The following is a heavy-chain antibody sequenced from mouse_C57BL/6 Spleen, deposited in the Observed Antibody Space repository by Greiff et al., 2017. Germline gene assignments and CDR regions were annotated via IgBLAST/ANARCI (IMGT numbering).Heavy chain of an antibody. Sequence: EVQLVESGEGLVKPGGSLKLSCAASGFTFSSYAMSWVRQTPEKRLEWVAYISSGGDYIYYADTVKGRFTISRSSARNTLYLQMSSLKSEDTAMYYCTRVSLLRSYYYAMDYWGQGTSVTVSS. D-gene: IGHD1-1*01. CDR3: TRVSLLRSYYYAMDY. CDR2: ISSGGDYI. J-gene: IGHJ4*01. CDR1: GFTFSSYA. V-gene: IGHV5-9-1*02.